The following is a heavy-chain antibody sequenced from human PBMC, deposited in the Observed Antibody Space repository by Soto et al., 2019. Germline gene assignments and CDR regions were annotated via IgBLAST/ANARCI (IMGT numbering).Heavy chain of an antibody. CDR1: GLTFNNYG. J-gene: IGHJ4*02. D-gene: IGHD2-2*01. Sequence: PWGSRRLSCVASGLTFNNYGMHWVRQDPGKGLEWVALVSYNARKEYYADSVKGRFSISRDNSKNTLYLQMNTLRHEDTAVYYCAEDSLRGEVTAALNFDKWGRGNMVTVSA. CDR2: VSYNARKE. V-gene: IGHV3-30*18. CDR3: AEDSLRGEVTAALNFDK.